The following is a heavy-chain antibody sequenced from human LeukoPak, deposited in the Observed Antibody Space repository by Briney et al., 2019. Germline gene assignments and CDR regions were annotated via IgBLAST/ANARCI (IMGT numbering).Heavy chain of an antibody. J-gene: IGHJ4*02. V-gene: IGHV3-7*03. D-gene: IGHD4-17*01. Sequence: PGRSLRLSCAASGFTFSSYWMSWVRQAPGNGLEWVANIKQDGSEKYYVDSVKGRFTIYRDNAKNSLYLQMNSLRAEDTAVYYCARDDYGDLFDYWGQGTLVTVSS. CDR1: GFTFSSYW. CDR2: IKQDGSEK. CDR3: ARDDYGDLFDY.